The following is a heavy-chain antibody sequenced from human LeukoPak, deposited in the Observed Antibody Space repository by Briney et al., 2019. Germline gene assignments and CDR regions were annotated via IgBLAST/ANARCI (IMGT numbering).Heavy chain of an antibody. CDR2: IYYSGST. V-gene: IGHV4-31*03. Sequence: SETLSLTCTVSGGSISSGGYYWRWIRQHPGKGLEWIGYIYYSGSTYYNPYLKSRVTISVDTSKNQFSLKLSSVTAADTAVYYCARDRSDYYGSGGLGDAFDIWGQGTMVTVSS. CDR3: ARDRSDYYGSGGLGDAFDI. CDR1: GGSISSGGYY. D-gene: IGHD3-10*01. J-gene: IGHJ3*02.